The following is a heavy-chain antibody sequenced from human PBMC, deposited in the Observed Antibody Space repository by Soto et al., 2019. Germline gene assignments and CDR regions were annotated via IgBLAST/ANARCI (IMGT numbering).Heavy chain of an antibody. V-gene: IGHV3-11*01. Sequence: GGSPRVWSGAAGGTFSDFGVSWIRQAPGKGLEWVSYISSSGSTIYYADSVKGRFTISRDNAKNSLYLQMNSLRAEDTAVHYCARGGQQLHGMDVWGQGTTVTVSS. CDR1: GGTFSDFG. CDR2: ISSSGSTI. J-gene: IGHJ6*02. D-gene: IGHD6-13*01. CDR3: ARGGQQLHGMDV.